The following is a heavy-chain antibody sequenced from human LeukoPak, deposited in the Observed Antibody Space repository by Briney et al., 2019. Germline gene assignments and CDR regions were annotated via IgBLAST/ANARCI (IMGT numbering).Heavy chain of an antibody. CDR2: ISYDGSNK. CDR1: GFTFSSYS. CDR3: AKDNTMVRGVISDY. J-gene: IGHJ4*02. V-gene: IGHV3-30*18. D-gene: IGHD3-10*01. Sequence: GGSLRLSCAAYGFTFSSYSMNWVRQAPGKGLEWVAVISYDGSNKYYADSVKGRFTISRDNSKNTLYLQMNSLRAEDTAVYYCAKDNTMVRGVISDYWGQGTLVTVSS.